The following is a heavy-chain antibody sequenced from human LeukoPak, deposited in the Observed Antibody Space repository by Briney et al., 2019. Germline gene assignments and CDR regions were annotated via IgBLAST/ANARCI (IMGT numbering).Heavy chain of an antibody. V-gene: IGHV3-21*01. Sequence: GGSLRLSCAASGFTFSSYSMNWVRQAPGKGLEWVSSISSSSSYIYYADSVQGRFTISRDNAKNSLYLQMNSLRAEDTAVYYCARVRSTPHGYMDVWGKGTTVTVSS. CDR1: GFTFSSYS. J-gene: IGHJ6*03. CDR3: ARVRSTPHGYMDV. CDR2: ISSSSSYI. D-gene: IGHD3-3*01.